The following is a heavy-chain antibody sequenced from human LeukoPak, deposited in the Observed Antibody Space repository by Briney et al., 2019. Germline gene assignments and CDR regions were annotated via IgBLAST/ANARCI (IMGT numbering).Heavy chain of an antibody. Sequence: GRSLRLSCAASGFTFDDYAMHWVRQAPGKGLEWVSGISWNSGSIGYADSVKGRFTISRDNAKNPLYLQMNSLRAEDMALYYCAKDGYSSSWYSIDYWGQGTLVTVSS. CDR3: AKDGYSSSWYSIDY. V-gene: IGHV3-9*03. CDR1: GFTFDDYA. CDR2: ISWNSGSI. J-gene: IGHJ4*02. D-gene: IGHD6-13*01.